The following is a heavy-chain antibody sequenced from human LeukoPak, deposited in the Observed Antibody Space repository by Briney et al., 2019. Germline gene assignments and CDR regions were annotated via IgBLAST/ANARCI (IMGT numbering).Heavy chain of an antibody. D-gene: IGHD2-2*01. CDR2: ISISGSNI. CDR1: GFTFSSYE. J-gene: IGHJ3*02. Sequence: GGSLTLSCAASGFTFSSYEMNWVRQAPGKGREWVSYISISGSNIYYADSVKGRFTISRDNAKNSLYLQMNSLRAEDTAVYYCAKLELLWDAFDIWGQGTMVTVSS. CDR3: AKLELLWDAFDI. V-gene: IGHV3-48*03.